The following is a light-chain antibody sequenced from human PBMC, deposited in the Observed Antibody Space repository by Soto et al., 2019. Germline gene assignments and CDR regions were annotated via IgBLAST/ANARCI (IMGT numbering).Light chain of an antibody. CDR3: QVWDSGSGHPYV. CDR1: NIGSKS. Sequence: SYELTQPPSVSVAPGKTARITCGGNNIGSKSVHWYQQKPGQAPVLVIYYDSDRPSGIPERFSGSNSGNTATLTISRVEAGDEADYYCQVWDSGSGHPYVFGTGTKLTVL. V-gene: IGLV3-21*04. CDR2: YDS. J-gene: IGLJ1*01.